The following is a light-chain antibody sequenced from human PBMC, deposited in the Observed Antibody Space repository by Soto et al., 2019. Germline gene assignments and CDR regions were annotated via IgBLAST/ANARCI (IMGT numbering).Light chain of an antibody. Sequence: AIRMTQSPSSLSASTGDRATITCRASQGISSYLAWYQHKPGKAPKLLIYAASTLQSGIPSRFSGSGSGTDFTLTISCLQSEDFAAYSCQQYYSFPLTFGRGTKVEIK. CDR3: QQYYSFPLT. J-gene: IGKJ4*01. CDR2: AAS. CDR1: QGISSY. V-gene: IGKV1-8*01.